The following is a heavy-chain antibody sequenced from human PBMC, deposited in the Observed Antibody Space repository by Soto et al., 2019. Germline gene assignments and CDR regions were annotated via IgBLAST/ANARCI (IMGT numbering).Heavy chain of an antibody. J-gene: IGHJ4*02. CDR1: GESITGLGYY. CDR2: VSYTGST. Sequence: QVHLQESGPGLVKPSQTLSLACSVSGESITGLGYYWTWVRQPPGKGLEWIGFVSYTGSTFYNSALSSRVSISRPTSQTQFFLDVNSVTVADPAMYFCTRGDYWGQGVLVTVSS. CDR3: TRGDY. V-gene: IGHV4-31*03.